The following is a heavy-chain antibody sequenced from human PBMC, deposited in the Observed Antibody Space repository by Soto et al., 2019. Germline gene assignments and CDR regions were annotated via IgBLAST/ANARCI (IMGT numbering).Heavy chain of an antibody. CDR2: ISSSSSYI. D-gene: IGHD2-15*01. CDR3: ARDRCSGGSCYTAGMDV. Sequence: TGGSLRLSCAASGFTFSSYSMNWVLQAPGKGLEWVSSISSSSSYIYYADSVKGRFTISRDNAKNSLYLQMNSLRAEDTAVYYCARDRCSGGSCYTAGMDVWGKGTTVTVSS. J-gene: IGHJ6*03. V-gene: IGHV3-21*01. CDR1: GFTFSSYS.